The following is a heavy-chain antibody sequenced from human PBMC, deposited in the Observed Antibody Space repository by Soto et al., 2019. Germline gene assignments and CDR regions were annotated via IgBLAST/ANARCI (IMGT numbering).Heavy chain of an antibody. CDR2: IFYSGIT. CDR3: ARVRVLTKSRGGILAWGPKQTYNHHFYSMDV. V-gene: IGHV4-39*01. J-gene: IGHJ6*03. Sequence: SETLSLTCTVSGVSISSSRYYWTWVRQSPGKGLDWVGTIFYSGITYYNPTLQSRVTISVDTSQSQFSLWLSSVTAADTAVYYCARVRVLTKSRGGILAWGPKQTYNHHFYSMDVWGKGTMVTVSS. CDR1: GVSISSSRYY. D-gene: IGHD1-1*01.